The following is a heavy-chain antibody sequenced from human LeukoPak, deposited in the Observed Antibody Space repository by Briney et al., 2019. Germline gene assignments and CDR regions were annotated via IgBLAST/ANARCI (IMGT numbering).Heavy chain of an antibody. Sequence: SETLSLTCTVSGGSISSSSYYWGWIRQPPGKGLEWIGSIYYSGSTYYNPSLKSRVTISVDTSKNQFSLKLSSVTAADTAVYYCARDGYSRGEVDYWGQGPLVTVSS. V-gene: IGHV4-39*07. D-gene: IGHD5-24*01. CDR3: ARDGYSRGEVDY. CDR2: IYYSGST. J-gene: IGHJ4*02. CDR1: GGSISSSSYY.